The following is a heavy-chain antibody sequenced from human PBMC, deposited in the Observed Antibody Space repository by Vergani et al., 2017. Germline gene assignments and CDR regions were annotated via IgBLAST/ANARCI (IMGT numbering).Heavy chain of an antibody. CDR2: FDPEDGET. Sequence: QVQLVQSGAEVKKPGASVKVSCKASGYTFTSYGISWVRQAPGKGLEWMGGFDPEDGETIYAKKVQGRVTMTEDTSTDTAYMELSSLRPADTAGYYCATASEWGLGYSPWKFDYWGQGTLVTVSS. CDR3: ATASEWGLGYSPWKFDY. CDR1: GYTFTSYG. D-gene: IGHD5-18*01. J-gene: IGHJ4*02. V-gene: IGHV1-24*01.